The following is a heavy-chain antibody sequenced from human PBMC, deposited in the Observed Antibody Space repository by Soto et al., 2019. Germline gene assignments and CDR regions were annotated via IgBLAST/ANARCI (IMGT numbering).Heavy chain of an antibody. CDR2: IYYSGST. Sequence: QVQLQESGPGLVKPSQTLSLTCTVSGGSISSGGYYWSWIRQHPGKGLEWIGYIYYSGSTYYNPSLKSRVTISVDTSKNQFSLKLSSVTAADTAVYYCARGGSGYGSGSYPAVYYYYMDVWGKGTTVTVSS. J-gene: IGHJ6*03. V-gene: IGHV4-31*03. CDR3: ARGGSGYGSGSYPAVYYYYMDV. D-gene: IGHD3-10*01. CDR1: GGSISSGGYY.